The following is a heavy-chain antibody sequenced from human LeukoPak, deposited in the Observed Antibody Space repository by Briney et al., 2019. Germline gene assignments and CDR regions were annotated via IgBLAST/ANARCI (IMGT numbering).Heavy chain of an antibody. V-gene: IGHV3-48*01. D-gene: IGHD1-26*01. J-gene: IGHJ4*02. CDR1: GFTFSSYN. CDR2: ISSSGSTI. Sequence: GGSLRLSCAASGFTFSSYNMNWVRQAPGKGLEWVSHISSSGSTICYADSVKGRFTISRDNAKNSLYLQMNSLRADDTAVYYCAKESPAMGPFDYWGQGTLVTVSS. CDR3: AKESPAMGPFDY.